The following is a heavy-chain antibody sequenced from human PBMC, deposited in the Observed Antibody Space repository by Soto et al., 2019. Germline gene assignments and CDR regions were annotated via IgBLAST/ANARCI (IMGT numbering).Heavy chain of an antibody. CDR2: MNPYTGNT. CDR1: GYTFTTYD. CDR3: ARRKERSGPHYWDY. V-gene: IGHV1-8*01. D-gene: IGHD6-25*01. J-gene: IGHJ4*02. Sequence: QVQLVQSGAEVKEPGASVKVSCKASGYTFTTYDIYWMRQATGQGLEWMGWMNPYTGNTGYAQKFQGRVTVTRNTSMSTVYKEMSGLRLDDTAVYYWARRKERSGPHYWDYWGEGSQVTVSA.